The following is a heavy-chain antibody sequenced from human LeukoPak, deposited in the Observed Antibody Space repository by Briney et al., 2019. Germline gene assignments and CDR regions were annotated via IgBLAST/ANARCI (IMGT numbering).Heavy chain of an antibody. D-gene: IGHD1-26*01. Sequence: GASVKVSCKASGGTFSSYAISWVRQAPGQGLEWMGGIIPIFGTANYAQKFQGRVTITADESTSTAYMELSSLRSEDTAVYYCATCIVGALVDWGQGTLVTVSS. CDR1: GGTFSSYA. CDR2: IIPIFGTA. V-gene: IGHV1-69*13. J-gene: IGHJ4*02. CDR3: ATCIVGALVD.